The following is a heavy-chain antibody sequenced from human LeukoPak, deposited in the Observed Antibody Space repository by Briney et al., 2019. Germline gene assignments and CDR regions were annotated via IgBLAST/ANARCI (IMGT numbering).Heavy chain of an antibody. CDR3: AKVSLAYCGGDCYPFDY. V-gene: IGHV3-23*01. CDR2: ISGSGAST. CDR1: GFTLSTNA. J-gene: IGHJ4*02. D-gene: IGHD2-21*02. Sequence: GGSLRLSCLTSGFTLSTNAMSWVRQAPGKGLEWISGISGSGASTYYADSVKGRFTVSRDDSKNTLYLQMNSLRAEDTAVYYCAKVSLAYCGGDCYPFDYWGQGTLVTVSS.